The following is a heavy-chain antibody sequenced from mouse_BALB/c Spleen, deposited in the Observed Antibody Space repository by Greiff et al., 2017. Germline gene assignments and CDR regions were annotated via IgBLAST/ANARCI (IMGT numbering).Heavy chain of an antibody. CDR3: ARSGLGRPY. Sequence: EVKLQESGPELMKPGASVKITCKASGYSFTSYYMHWVKQSHGKSLEWIGYIDPFNGGTSYNQKFKGKATLTVDKSSSTAYMHLSSLTSEDSAVYYCARSGLGRPYWGQGTTLTVSS. CDR2: IDPFNGGT. V-gene: IGHV1S135*01. CDR1: GYSFTSYY. D-gene: IGHD4-1*01. J-gene: IGHJ2*01.